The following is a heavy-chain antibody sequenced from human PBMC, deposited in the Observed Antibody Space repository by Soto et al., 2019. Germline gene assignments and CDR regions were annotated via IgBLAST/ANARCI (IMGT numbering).Heavy chain of an antibody. CDR2: TYYRSKWYN. D-gene: IGHD2-15*01. V-gene: IGHV6-1*01. Sequence: RSQALSLTGAISGGSVCSNRAAWNWIRQSPSRGLEWLGRTYYRSKWYNDYAVSVKSRITINPDTSKNQFSLQLNSATPEDTAVYYCARDQVSIVVVVAATQYYYYGMDVWGQGTTVTVSS. J-gene: IGHJ6*02. CDR3: ARDQVSIVVVVAATQYYYYGMDV. CDR1: GGSVCSNRAA.